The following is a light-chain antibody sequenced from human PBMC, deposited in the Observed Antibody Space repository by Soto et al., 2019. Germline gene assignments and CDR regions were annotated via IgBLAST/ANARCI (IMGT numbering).Light chain of an antibody. CDR2: DAS. V-gene: IGKV1-5*01. CDR1: QSISSW. J-gene: IGKJ1*01. CDR3: QQYHSYWT. Sequence: DIQITQSPSALSAYVGDSVTITCRASQSISSWLAWYQQKPGKAPKILIYDASSLESGVPQRFSGSGSGTEFTLPISSLKTDDFSTYYCQQYHSYWTFGQGTKVDIK.